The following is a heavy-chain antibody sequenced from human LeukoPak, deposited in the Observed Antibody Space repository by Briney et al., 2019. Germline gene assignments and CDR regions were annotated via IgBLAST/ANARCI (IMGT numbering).Heavy chain of an antibody. D-gene: IGHD4-17*01. CDR3: ARRAADYGDSYFDY. CDR1: GFTFSSYA. V-gene: IGHV3-23*01. J-gene: IGHJ4*02. Sequence: PGGFLRLSCAASGFTFSSYAMSWVRQAPGKGLEWVSAISGSGGSTYYADSVKGRFTISRDNSKNTLYLQMNSLRAEDTAVYYCARRAADYGDSYFDYWGQGTLVTVSS. CDR2: ISGSGGST.